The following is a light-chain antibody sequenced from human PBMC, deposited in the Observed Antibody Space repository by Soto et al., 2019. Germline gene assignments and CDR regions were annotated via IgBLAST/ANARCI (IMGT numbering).Light chain of an antibody. V-gene: IGKV3-20*01. CDR2: GAS. CDR1: QSVSSSY. Sequence: EIVLTQSPGTLSLSPGERATLSCRASQSVSSSYLAWYQQKPGQAHRLLIYGASSRANGIPDRFSGSGSGTDFTITISRLEPEDFEVYYCQQYGSSLFTFGPGTNVDI. J-gene: IGKJ3*01. CDR3: QQYGSSLFT.